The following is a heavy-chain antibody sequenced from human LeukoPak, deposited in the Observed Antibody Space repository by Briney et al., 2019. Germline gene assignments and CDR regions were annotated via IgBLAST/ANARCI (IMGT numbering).Heavy chain of an antibody. D-gene: IGHD1-1*01. V-gene: IGHV4-39*07. CDR3: ASRKLASDY. CDR2: IYYSGST. Sequence: SETLSLTCTVSGGSISSSSYYWGWFRQPPGKGLEWIGSIYYSGSTYYNPSLKSRVTMSADTSKNQFSLNLNSVTAADTAVYYCASRKLASDYWGQGTLVTVSS. CDR1: GGSISSSSYY. J-gene: IGHJ4*02.